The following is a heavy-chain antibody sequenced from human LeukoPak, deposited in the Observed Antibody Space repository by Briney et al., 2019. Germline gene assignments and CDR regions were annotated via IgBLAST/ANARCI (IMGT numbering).Heavy chain of an antibody. J-gene: IGHJ4*02. CDR1: GGSISSSSYY. D-gene: IGHD2-2*01. CDR3: ARVSPRRQLLLSV. Sequence: SETLSLTCTVSGGSISSSSYYWGWIRQPPGKGLEWIGSIYYSGSTYYNPSLKSRVTMSVDTSKNQFSLKLTSVTAADTAVYYCARVSPRRQLLLSVWGQGTLVTVSS. V-gene: IGHV4-39*07. CDR2: IYYSGST.